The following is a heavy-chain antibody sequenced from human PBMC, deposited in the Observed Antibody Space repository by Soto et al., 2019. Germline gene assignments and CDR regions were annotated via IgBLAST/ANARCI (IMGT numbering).Heavy chain of an antibody. CDR1: GFTFSSYG. J-gene: IGHJ6*03. CDR2: ISYDGSNK. Sequence: GGSLRLSCAASGFTFSSYGMHWVRQAPGKGLEWVAVISYDGSNKYYADSVKGRFTISRDNSKNTLYLQVNSLRAEDTAVYYCAEPDNWNYSSRYYYYMDVWGKGTTVTVSS. CDR3: AEPDNWNYSSRYYYYMDV. V-gene: IGHV3-30*03. D-gene: IGHD1-7*01.